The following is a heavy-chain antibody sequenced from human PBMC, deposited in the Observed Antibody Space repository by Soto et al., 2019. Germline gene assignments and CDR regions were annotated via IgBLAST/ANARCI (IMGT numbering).Heavy chain of an antibody. Sequence: SETLSLTCTVSGGSISSYYWSWIRQPPGKGLEWIGYVHHSWGSTYNPSLQSRVAISLDTSKSQFSLKLSSVTATDTAMYYCARLGFDFDFLSGYYNVHHYYGIDVWGQGTTVTVSS. V-gene: IGHV4-59*08. CDR3: ARLGFDFDFLSGYYNVHHYYGIDV. CDR2: VHHSWGS. CDR1: GGSISSYY. D-gene: IGHD3-3*01. J-gene: IGHJ6*02.